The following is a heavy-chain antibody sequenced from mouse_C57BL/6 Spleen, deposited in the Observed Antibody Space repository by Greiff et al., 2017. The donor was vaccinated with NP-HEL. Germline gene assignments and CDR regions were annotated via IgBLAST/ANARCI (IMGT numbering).Heavy chain of an antibody. CDR1: GYSFTGYY. J-gene: IGHJ2*01. CDR2: INPSTGGT. CDR3: ASSLYFDY. V-gene: IGHV1-42*01. Sequence: VQLQQSGPELVKPGASVKISCKASGYSFTGYYMNWVKQSPEKSLEWIGEINPSTGGTTYNQKFKAKATLTVDKSSSTAYMQLKSLTSEDSAVYYCASSLYFDYWGQGTTLTVSS. D-gene: IGHD6-1*01.